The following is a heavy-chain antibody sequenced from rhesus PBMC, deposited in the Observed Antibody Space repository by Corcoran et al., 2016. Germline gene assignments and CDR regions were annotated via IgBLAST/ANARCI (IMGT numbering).Heavy chain of an antibody. CDR3: ARGGYSQRN. Sequence: QVQLQESGPGVVKPSETLSLTCAVSGGSISDSYRWRWIRQPPGKGLEWIGYIYGSGRCTNYNPTLKNRVTISIDTTKKQFSLKVSSVAAADAAVYYCARGGYSQRNWGQGVLVTVSS. CDR1: GGSISDSYR. CDR2: IYGSGRCT. D-gene: IGHD1-44*02. J-gene: IGHJ4*01. V-gene: IGHV4-106*01.